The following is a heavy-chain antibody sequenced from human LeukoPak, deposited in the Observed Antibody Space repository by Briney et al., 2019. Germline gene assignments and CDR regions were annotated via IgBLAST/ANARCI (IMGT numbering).Heavy chain of an antibody. V-gene: IGHV3-23*01. J-gene: IGHJ4*02. CDR2: ISGSGGST. CDR3: AKPYSSSWYGYYY. Sequence: GGSLRLSCAASGFSFSSYAMSWVRQPPGKGLEWVSAISGSGGSTYYADSVKGRFTISRDNSKNTLYLQMSSLRAEDTAVYYCAKPYSSSWYGYYYWGQGTLVTVSS. CDR1: GFSFSSYA. D-gene: IGHD6-13*01.